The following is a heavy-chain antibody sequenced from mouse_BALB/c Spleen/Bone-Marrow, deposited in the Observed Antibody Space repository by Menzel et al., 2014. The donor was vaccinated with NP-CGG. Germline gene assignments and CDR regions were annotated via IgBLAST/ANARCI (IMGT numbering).Heavy chain of an antibody. Sequence: VQLQQSGAELVRSGASVKLSCTASGFNIKDYYLHWVKQRPEQGLEWIGWIDPENGDTEYAPKFQGKATMTADTSSNTAYLQLSSLTSEDTAVYYCNDPIYYDYAWFAYWGQGTLVTVSA. CDR2: IDPENGDT. V-gene: IGHV14-4*02. J-gene: IGHJ3*01. CDR1: GFNIKDYY. CDR3: NDPIYYDYAWFAY. D-gene: IGHD2-4*01.